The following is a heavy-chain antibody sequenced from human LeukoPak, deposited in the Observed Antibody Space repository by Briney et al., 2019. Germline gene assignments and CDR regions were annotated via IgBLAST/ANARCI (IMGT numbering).Heavy chain of an antibody. Sequence: PGGSLRLSCAASGFTVSSNYMSWVRQAPGEGLEWVSVIYSGGSTYYADSVKGRFTISRGNSKNTLYLQMNSLRAEDTAVYYCARPSWTSGSYFDYWGQGALVIVSS. V-gene: IGHV3-66*04. J-gene: IGHJ4*02. CDR1: GFTVSSNY. CDR2: IYSGGST. D-gene: IGHD3-10*01. CDR3: ARPSWTSGSYFDY.